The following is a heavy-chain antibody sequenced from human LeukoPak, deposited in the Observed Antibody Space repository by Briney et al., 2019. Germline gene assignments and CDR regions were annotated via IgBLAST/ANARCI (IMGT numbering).Heavy chain of an antibody. J-gene: IGHJ4*02. CDR2: INHSGST. Sequence: SETLSPTCAVYGGSFSGYYWSWIRQPPGKGLEWIGEINHSGSTNYNPSLKSRVTISVDTSKNQFSLKLSSVTAADTAVYYCARGAAVRGFDYWGQGTLVTVSS. D-gene: IGHD6-13*01. CDR1: GGSFSGYY. CDR3: ARGAAVRGFDY. V-gene: IGHV4-34*01.